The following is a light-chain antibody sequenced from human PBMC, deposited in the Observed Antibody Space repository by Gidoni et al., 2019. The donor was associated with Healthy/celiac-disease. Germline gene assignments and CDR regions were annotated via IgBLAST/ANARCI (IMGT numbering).Light chain of an antibody. CDR3: QQYDNLLT. Sequence: DIQMTPSPSSLSASVGDRVTITCQASQDISNDLNWYQQKPGKAPKLLIYDASNLETGVPSRFSGSGSGTDFTFTISSLQPEDIATYYCQQYDNLLTFGGGTKVEIK. CDR2: DAS. J-gene: IGKJ4*01. V-gene: IGKV1-33*01. CDR1: QDISND.